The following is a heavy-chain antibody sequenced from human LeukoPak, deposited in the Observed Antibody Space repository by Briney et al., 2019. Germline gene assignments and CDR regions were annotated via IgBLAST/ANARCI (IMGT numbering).Heavy chain of an antibody. CDR1: GGSFSGYY. V-gene: IGHV4-34*01. Sequence: SETLSLTCAVYGGSFSGYYWSWIRQPPGKGLEWIGEIKYSGSTNYKPSLKSRVTISVDTSKNQFSLKLSSVTAADTAVYYCARGLRAARVFYYCGMDVWGQGTTVTVSS. CDR3: ARGLRAARVFYYCGMDV. D-gene: IGHD6-13*01. CDR2: IKYSGST. J-gene: IGHJ6*02.